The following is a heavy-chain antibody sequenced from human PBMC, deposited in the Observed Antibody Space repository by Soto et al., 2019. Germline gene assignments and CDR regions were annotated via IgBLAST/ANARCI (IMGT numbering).Heavy chain of an antibody. CDR1: GGTFSSYA. V-gene: IGHV1-69*12. J-gene: IGHJ4*02. D-gene: IGHD2-21*02. Sequence: QVQLVQSGAEVKKPGSSVKVSCKASGGTFSSYAISWVRQAPGQGLEWMGGIIPIFGTANYAQEFQGRVTITADESTSTAYMELSSLRSEDTAVYYCASAYCGGDCYRNVATYFDYWGQGTLVTVSS. CDR2: IIPIFGTA. CDR3: ASAYCGGDCYRNVATYFDY.